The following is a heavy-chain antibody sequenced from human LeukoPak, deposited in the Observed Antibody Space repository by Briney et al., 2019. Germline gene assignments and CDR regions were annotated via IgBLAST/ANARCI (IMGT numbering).Heavy chain of an antibody. D-gene: IGHD6-13*01. J-gene: IGHJ3*02. Sequence: SETLSLTCTVSGGSISSYYWSWIRQPPGKGLEWLGYIYYSGSTNYNPSLKSRVTISVDTSKNQFSLKLSSVTAADTAVYYCARKGIAAAKDAFDIWGQGTMVTVSS. CDR1: GGSISSYY. CDR2: IYYSGST. V-gene: IGHV4-59*08. CDR3: ARKGIAAAKDAFDI.